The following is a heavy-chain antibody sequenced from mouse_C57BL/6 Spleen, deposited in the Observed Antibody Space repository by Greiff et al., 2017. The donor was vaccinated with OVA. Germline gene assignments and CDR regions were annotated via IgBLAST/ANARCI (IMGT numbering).Heavy chain of an antibody. Sequence: QVQLQQPGAELVMPGASVKLSCKASGYTFTSYWMNWVKQRPGQGLEWIGEIDPSDSYTYYNQKFKGKSTLTVDKSSSTAYMQLSSLTSEDSAVYYCARDYGSPFAYWGQGTLGTVSA. J-gene: IGHJ3*01. CDR1: GYTFTSYW. V-gene: IGHV1-69*01. CDR3: ARDYGSPFAY. D-gene: IGHD1-1*01. CDR2: IDPSDSYT.